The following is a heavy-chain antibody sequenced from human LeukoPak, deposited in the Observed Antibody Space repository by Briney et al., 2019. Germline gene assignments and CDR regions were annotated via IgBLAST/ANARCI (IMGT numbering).Heavy chain of an antibody. CDR3: ARVIGAAPYYFDY. V-gene: IGHV4-61*01. D-gene: IGHD2/OR15-2a*01. Sequence: PSETLSLTCTVSGASISSASYYWSWIRQPPGKRLERIGYIYYSGSTNYNLSLKSRLTISLDTSKNQFSLNLSSVTAADTAVYYCARVIGAAPYYFDYWGQGTLVTVSS. CDR1: GASISSASYY. CDR2: IYYSGST. J-gene: IGHJ4*02.